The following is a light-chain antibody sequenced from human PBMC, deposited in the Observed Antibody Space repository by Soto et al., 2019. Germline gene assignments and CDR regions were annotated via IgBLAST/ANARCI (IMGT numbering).Light chain of an antibody. V-gene: IGKV3-20*01. CDR2: GAS. J-gene: IGKJ1*01. CDR3: QQYGSLPWT. CDR1: QSVSSC. Sequence: EILLTQSPGTLSLSPGERAILSCRASQSVSSCLAWYQQKPGKALRLLIYGASNRDTGIPDRFSGSGSGTDIPLTIRRLKPEDFALYYCQQYGSLPWTSAQGTKV.